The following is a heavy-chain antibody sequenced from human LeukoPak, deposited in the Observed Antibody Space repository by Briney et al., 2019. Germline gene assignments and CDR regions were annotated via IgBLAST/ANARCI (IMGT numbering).Heavy chain of an antibody. J-gene: IGHJ3*02. CDR1: GFIFSDHY. D-gene: IGHD3-10*01. V-gene: IGHV3-21*01. CDR2: ITSTSTDI. Sequence: PGGSLRLSCAASGFIFSDHYMNWVRQAPGKGLEWVSSITSTSTDIYYADSVKGRFTISRDNAKNSLYLQMNSLRAEDTAVYYCARDLGRWFGDAFDIWGQGTMVTVSS. CDR3: ARDLGRWFGDAFDI.